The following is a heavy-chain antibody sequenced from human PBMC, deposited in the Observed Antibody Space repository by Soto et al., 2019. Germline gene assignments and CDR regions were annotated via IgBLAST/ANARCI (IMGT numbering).Heavy chain of an antibody. Sequence: QLQLQESGPGLVKPSETLSLTCTVSGGSISSSSYYWGWIRQPPGKGLEWIGSIYYSGSTYYNPSLKSRVTISVDTSKNQFSLKLSSVTAADTAVYYCARQKGDHSSSWTYYYYGMDVWGQGTTVTVSS. J-gene: IGHJ6*02. CDR2: IYYSGST. CDR1: GGSISSSSYY. V-gene: IGHV4-39*01. CDR3: ARQKGDHSSSWTYYYYGMDV. D-gene: IGHD6-13*01.